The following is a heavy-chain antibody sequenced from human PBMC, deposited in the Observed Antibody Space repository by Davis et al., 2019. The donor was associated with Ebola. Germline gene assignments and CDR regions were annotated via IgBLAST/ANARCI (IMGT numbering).Heavy chain of an antibody. CDR2: ISSSGSTI. CDR1: GFTFSSYW. Sequence: GESLKISCAASGFTFSSYWMSWLRQAPGKGLEWVSYISSSGSTIYYADSVKGRFTISRDNAKNSLYLQMNSLRAEDTAVYYCARETYSGSYFDYWGQGTLVTVSS. CDR3: ARETYSGSYFDY. D-gene: IGHD1-26*01. J-gene: IGHJ4*02. V-gene: IGHV3-11*01.